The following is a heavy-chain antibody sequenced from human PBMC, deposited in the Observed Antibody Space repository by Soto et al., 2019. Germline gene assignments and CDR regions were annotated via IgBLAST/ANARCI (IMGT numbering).Heavy chain of an antibody. D-gene: IGHD1-26*01. Sequence: QVQLVQSGAEVKKPGSSVKVSCKASGGTFSSYAISWVRQAPGQGLEWMGGIIPIFGTANYAQKFRGRVTITADESTSTAYMELRSLRSEATTVYYCASTVGANSWFDPWGQGTLVTVSS. J-gene: IGHJ5*02. CDR3: ASTVGANSWFDP. CDR2: IIPIFGTA. V-gene: IGHV1-69*01. CDR1: GGTFSSYA.